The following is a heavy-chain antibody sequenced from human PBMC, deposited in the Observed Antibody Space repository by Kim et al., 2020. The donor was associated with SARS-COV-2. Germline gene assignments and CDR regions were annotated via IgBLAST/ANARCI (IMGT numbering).Heavy chain of an antibody. CDR2: ISYDGSNK. CDR1: GFTFSSYG. D-gene: IGHD3-10*01. CDR3: AKDRSPWFLRSYSDY. V-gene: IGHV3-30*18. Sequence: GGSLRLSCAASGFTFSSYGMHWVRQAPGKGLEWVAVISYDGSNKYYADSVKGRFTISRDNSKNTLYLQMNSLRAEDTAVYYCAKDRSPWFLRSYSDYWGQGTLVTVSS. J-gene: IGHJ4*02.